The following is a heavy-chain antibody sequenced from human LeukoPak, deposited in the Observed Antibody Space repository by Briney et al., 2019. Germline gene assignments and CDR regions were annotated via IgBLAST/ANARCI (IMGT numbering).Heavy chain of an antibody. CDR1: GFTFSSYG. CDR2: ISYDGSNK. CDR3: AKESQRRSGSYYPYFDY. Sequence: GRSLRLSCAASGFTFSSYGMHWVRQAPGKGLEWVAVISYDGSNKYYADSVKGRFTISRDNSKNTLYLQMNSLRAEDTAVYYCAKESQRRSGSYYPYFDYWGQGTLVTVSS. V-gene: IGHV3-30*18. D-gene: IGHD3-10*01. J-gene: IGHJ4*02.